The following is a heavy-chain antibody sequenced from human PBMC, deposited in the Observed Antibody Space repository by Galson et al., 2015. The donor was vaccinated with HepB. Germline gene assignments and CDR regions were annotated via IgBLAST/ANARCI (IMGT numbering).Heavy chain of an antibody. D-gene: IGHD2-2*01. Sequence: QSGAEVKKPGESLKISCKGSGYSFTSYWIGWVRQMPGKGLEWMGIIYPGDSDTRYSPSFQGQVTISADKSISTAYLQWSSLKASDTAMYYCARHGVAFPKPGKIVVVPAATPYGMDVWGKGPRSPSPQ. CDR2: IYPGDSDT. V-gene: IGHV5-51*01. J-gene: IGHJ6*01. CDR1: GYSFTSYW. CDR3: ARHGVAFPKPGKIVVVPAATPYGMDV.